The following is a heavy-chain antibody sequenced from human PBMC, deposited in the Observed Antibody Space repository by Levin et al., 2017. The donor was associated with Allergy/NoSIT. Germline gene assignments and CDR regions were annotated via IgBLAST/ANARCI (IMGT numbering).Heavy chain of an antibody. J-gene: IGHJ6*02. CDR1: GFAFTYFG. CDR3: SKGPAAAGMTSYPQLEMDV. CDR2: ISFDGKKT. D-gene: IGHD6-13*01. V-gene: IGHV3-30*18. Sequence: PGGFLRLSCAASGFAFTYFGMHWVRQSPGKGLEWVALISFDGKKTFYADSVRGRFTISRDNSKKVLYLHMDSLRPEDTAVYYCSKGPAAAGMTSYPQLEMDVWGQGTTVTVS.